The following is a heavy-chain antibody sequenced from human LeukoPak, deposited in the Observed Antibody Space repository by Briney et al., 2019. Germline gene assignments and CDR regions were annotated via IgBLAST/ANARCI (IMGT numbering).Heavy chain of an antibody. CDR3: ASKRITMIVVANPVFDY. CDR1: GGSFSGYY. D-gene: IGHD3-22*01. CDR2: INHSGST. J-gene: IGHJ4*02. V-gene: IGHV4-34*01. Sequence: SETLSLTCAVYGGSFSGYYWSWIRQPPGKGLEWIGEINHSGSTNYNPSLKSRVTISVDTSKNQFSLKLSSVTAADTAVYYCASKRITMIVVANPVFDYRGQGTLVTVSS.